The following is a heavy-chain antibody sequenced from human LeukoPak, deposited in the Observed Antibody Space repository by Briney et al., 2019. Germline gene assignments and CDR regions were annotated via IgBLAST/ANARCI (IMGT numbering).Heavy chain of an antibody. V-gene: IGHV4-4*07. D-gene: IGHD5/OR15-5a*01. CDR2: IHTSGNT. Sequence: SESLSLTCTVSGGSISSYLWSWIRESAGKRLEWLGRIHTSGNTTYSPSLQSRLTMSVDTSKSQVSLRLTSVTAADTAVYYCATEQVSASAWGFDYWGQGSLVTVSS. J-gene: IGHJ4*02. CDR3: ATEQVSASAWGFDY. CDR1: GGSISSYL.